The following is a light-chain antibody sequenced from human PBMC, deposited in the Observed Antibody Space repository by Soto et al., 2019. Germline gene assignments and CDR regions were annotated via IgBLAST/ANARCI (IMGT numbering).Light chain of an antibody. V-gene: IGKV3-20*01. CDR2: GAS. CDR3: QRYDSLRT. J-gene: IGKJ1*01. CDR1: QSVRNNF. Sequence: EIVLTQSPGTLSLSPGERATLSCRASQSVRNNFLAWYQQKPGQAPRLLIYGASNRATGIPDRFSGSGSGTDFTLTITRLEPEDFAMYYCQRYDSLRTFGQGTKVEF.